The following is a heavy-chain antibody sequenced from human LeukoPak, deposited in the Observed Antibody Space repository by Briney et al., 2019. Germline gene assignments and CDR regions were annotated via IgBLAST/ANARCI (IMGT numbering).Heavy chain of an antibody. CDR3: ARVAEYSGYDLYFDY. CDR2: ISSSGSTI. D-gene: IGHD5-12*01. CDR1: GFTFSDYY. J-gene: IGHJ4*02. Sequence: KPGGSLRLFCAASGFTFSDYYMSWIRQAPGKGLEWVSYISSSGSTIYYADSVKGRFTISRDNAKNSLYLQMNSLRAEDTAVYYCARVAEYSGYDLYFDYWGQGTLVTVSS. V-gene: IGHV3-11*01.